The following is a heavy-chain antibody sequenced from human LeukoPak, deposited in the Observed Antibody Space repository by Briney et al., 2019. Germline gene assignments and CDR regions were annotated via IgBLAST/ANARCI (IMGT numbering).Heavy chain of an antibody. Sequence: PSETLSLTCTVSGYSISSGYFWGWIRQPPGKGLEWIGSIYHSGSTYYEASLRSRVTISADTSKNQFSLRLTSLTAADTAVYYCAREDDLASYYPAGDYWGQGTLVIVSS. CDR3: AREDDLASYYPAGDY. CDR2: IYHSGST. V-gene: IGHV4-38-2*02. J-gene: IGHJ4*02. D-gene: IGHD3-10*01. CDR1: GYSISSGYF.